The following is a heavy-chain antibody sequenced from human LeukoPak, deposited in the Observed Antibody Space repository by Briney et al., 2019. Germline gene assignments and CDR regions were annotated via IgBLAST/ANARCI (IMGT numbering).Heavy chain of an antibody. J-gene: IGHJ4*02. Sequence: GGSLRLSCAASGFTFSNYGMHWVRQAPGKGLQWVAFTQYDGSNTYYGDSVKGRFTISRGNSKNTLYLQMNSLRAEDTAVYYCARDKVTIFGVVINGGYFDYWGQGTLVTVSS. CDR3: ARDKVTIFGVVINGGYFDY. CDR1: GFTFSNYG. CDR2: TQYDGSNT. V-gene: IGHV3-30*02. D-gene: IGHD3-3*01.